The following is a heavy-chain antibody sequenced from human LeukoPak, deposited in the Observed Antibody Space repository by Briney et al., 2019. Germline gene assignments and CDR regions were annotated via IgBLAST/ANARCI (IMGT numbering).Heavy chain of an antibody. Sequence: GGSLTLSCAASAFTFSNYWMSWVRQAPGKGLEWVANIKQDGSKKKYVESVKGRFTISRDNAKNSLYLQMNSLGVDDMAVYYCARGSGWLDYWGQGTLVTVSS. CDR2: IKQDGSKK. D-gene: IGHD6-25*01. J-gene: IGHJ4*02. V-gene: IGHV3-7*03. CDR3: ARGSGWLDY. CDR1: AFTFSNYW.